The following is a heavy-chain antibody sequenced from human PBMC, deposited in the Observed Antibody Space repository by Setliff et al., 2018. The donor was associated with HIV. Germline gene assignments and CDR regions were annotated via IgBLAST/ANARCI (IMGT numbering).Heavy chain of an antibody. CDR1: GASISSGSHF. CDR3: ARGRNYGSPYFYYMDV. D-gene: IGHD3-10*01. J-gene: IGHJ6*03. CDR2: IDHTGST. Sequence: PSETLSLTCTVSGASISSGSHFWGWIRQPPGKGLEWLGEIDHTGSTNYNLSLKSRITMSADPSKNQFSLKVRSVIAADTALYYCARGRNYGSPYFYYMDVWATGTTVTVSS. V-gene: IGHV4-39*07.